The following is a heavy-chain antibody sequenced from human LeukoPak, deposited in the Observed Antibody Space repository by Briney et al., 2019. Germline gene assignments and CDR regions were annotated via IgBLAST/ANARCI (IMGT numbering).Heavy chain of an antibody. V-gene: IGHV1-69*04. CDR3: ARDKGPEIADY. CDR2: IIPILGIA. Sequence: SVKVSCKASGGTFSSYATSWVRQAPGQGLEWMGRIIPILGIANYAQKFQGRVTITADKSTSTAYMELSSLRSEDTAVYYCARDKGPEIADYWGQGTLVTVSS. D-gene: IGHD3-22*01. CDR1: GGTFSSYA. J-gene: IGHJ4*02.